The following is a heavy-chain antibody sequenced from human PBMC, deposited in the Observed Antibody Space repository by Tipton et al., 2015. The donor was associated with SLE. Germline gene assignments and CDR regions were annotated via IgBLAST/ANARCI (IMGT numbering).Heavy chain of an antibody. J-gene: IGHJ4*02. CDR1: GGYISSYY. CDR2: IYYSGST. V-gene: IGHV4-59*08. CDR3: ARHGLWFGEFPFDY. D-gene: IGHD3-10*01. Sequence: LRLSCTVSGGYISSYYWSWIRQPPGKGLEWIGYIYYSGSTNYNPSLKSRVTISVDTSKNQFSLKLSSVTAADTAVYYCARHGLWFGEFPFDYWGQGTLVTVSS.